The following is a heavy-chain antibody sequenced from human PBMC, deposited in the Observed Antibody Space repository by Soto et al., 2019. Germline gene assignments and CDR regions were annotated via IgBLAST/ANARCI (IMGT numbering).Heavy chain of an antibody. V-gene: IGHV1-2*04. CDR2: INPNSGCT. Sequence: ASVKGSCHASGYTLTGYYMDWGRQAPGQGLEWMGWINPNSGCTNYAQKFQGWVTMTRDTSISTAYMELSRLRSDDTAVYYCATHYSRGDAFDIWGQGTMVTVSS. J-gene: IGHJ3*02. D-gene: IGHD2-2*01. CDR1: GYTLTGYY. CDR3: ATHYSRGDAFDI.